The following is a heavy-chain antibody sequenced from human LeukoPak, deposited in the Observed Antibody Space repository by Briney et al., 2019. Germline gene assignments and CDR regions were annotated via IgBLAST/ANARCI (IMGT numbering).Heavy chain of an antibody. V-gene: IGHV3-48*01. CDR1: GFTFSSYS. CDR2: ISSSSSTI. Sequence: PGGSLRLSCAASGFTFSSYSMNWVRQAPGKGLEWVSYISSSSSTIYYADSVKGRFTISRDNAKNSLYLQMNSLRAEDTAVYYCATLGIAAHWGQGTLVTVSS. D-gene: IGHD6-13*01. CDR3: ATLGIAAH. J-gene: IGHJ4*02.